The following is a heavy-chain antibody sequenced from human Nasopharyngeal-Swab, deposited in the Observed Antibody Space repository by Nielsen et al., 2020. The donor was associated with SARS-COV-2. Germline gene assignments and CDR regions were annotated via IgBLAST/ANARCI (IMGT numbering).Heavy chain of an antibody. CDR3: ARGVITFGGVIVPFDY. Sequence: LSLTCAVYGGSFSGYYWSWIRQAPGKGLEWVSYISSSGSTIYYADSVKGRFTISRDNAKNSLYLQMNSLRAEDTAVYYCARGVITFGGVIVPFDYWGQGTLVTVSS. J-gene: IGHJ4*02. D-gene: IGHD3-16*02. CDR2: ISSSGSTI. CDR1: GGSFSGYY. V-gene: IGHV3-11*01.